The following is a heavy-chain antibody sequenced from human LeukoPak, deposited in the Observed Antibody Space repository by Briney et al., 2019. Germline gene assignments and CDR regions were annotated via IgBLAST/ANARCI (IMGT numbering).Heavy chain of an antibody. V-gene: IGHV1-18*01. CDR3: ARGHSSSWYVGDY. D-gene: IGHD6-13*01. J-gene: IGHJ4*02. CDR2: ISAYSGNT. Sequence: ASVKVSCKASGYTFTSYAMHWVRQAPGQGLEWMGWISAYSGNTNYAQKLQDRVTMTTDTSTSTAYMELRNLRSDDTAVYYCARGHSSSWYVGDYWGQGTLVTVSS. CDR1: GYTFTSYA.